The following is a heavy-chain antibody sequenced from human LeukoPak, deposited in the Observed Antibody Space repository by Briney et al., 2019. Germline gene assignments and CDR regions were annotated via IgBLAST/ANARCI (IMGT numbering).Heavy chain of an antibody. Sequence: SETLSLTCAAYGWSFSGYYWSWIRQPPGKGLEWVGEINHSGSTNYNPALKSRVTISVDTSKNQFPLMQISVTGADTAVYYCARSRSSGYSPRLAERFAPWSQGTLVTVYS. D-gene: IGHD3-22*01. V-gene: IGHV4-34*01. CDR3: ARSRSSGYSPRLAERFAP. CDR1: GWSFSGYY. J-gene: IGHJ5*02. CDR2: INHSGST.